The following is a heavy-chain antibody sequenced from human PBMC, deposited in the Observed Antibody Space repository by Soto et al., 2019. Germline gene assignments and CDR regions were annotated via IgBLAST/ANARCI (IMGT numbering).Heavy chain of an antibody. CDR3: ARDEGYFYGSGSSQGYFQF. CDR2: IYSTGST. V-gene: IGHV4-4*07. CDR1: GGSINSFY. D-gene: IGHD3-10*01. J-gene: IGHJ1*01. Sequence: QVQLQESGPGLVKPSETLSLTCTVSGGSINSFYWTWIRQPAGKGLEWIGRIYSTGSTYYNPSLKIRVIMSVDTSKNHFSLDLSSVTAADTAIYYCARDEGYFYGSGSSQGYFQFWGQGTLVSVSS.